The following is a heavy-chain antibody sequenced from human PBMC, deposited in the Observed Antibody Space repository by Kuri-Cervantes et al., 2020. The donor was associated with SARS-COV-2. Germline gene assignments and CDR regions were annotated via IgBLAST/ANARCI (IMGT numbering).Heavy chain of an antibody. CDR2: INPDGSYT. CDR3: ARVGPSRYGSGSYCFDY. Sequence: GGSLRLSCAASGFTFSGHWIHWVRQAPGKGLVWVSRINPDGSYTNNADSVKGRFTLSRDNAKNMLFLQMNSLRAEDTAVYYCARVGPSRYGSGSYCFDYWGQGTLVTVSS. V-gene: IGHV3-74*01. J-gene: IGHJ4*02. D-gene: IGHD3-10*01. CDR1: GFTFSGHW.